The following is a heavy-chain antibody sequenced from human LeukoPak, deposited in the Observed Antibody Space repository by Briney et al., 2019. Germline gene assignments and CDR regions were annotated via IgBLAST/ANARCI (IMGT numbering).Heavy chain of an antibody. CDR3: ARGGDYGDYVFHY. D-gene: IGHD4-17*01. CDR1: GGSFSVYY. J-gene: IGHJ4*02. Sequence: SETLSLTCAVYGGSFSVYYWSWIRQSPGKGLEWIGEIYHSGSTNYNPSLKSRVTISVDTSKNQFSLKLYSVTAADTAVYYCARGGDYGDYVFHYWGQGTLVTVSS. V-gene: IGHV4-34*01. CDR2: IYHSGST.